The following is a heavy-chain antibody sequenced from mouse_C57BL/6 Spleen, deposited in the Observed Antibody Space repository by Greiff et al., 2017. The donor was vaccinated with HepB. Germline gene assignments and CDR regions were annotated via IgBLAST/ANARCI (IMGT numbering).Heavy chain of an antibody. D-gene: IGHD1-1*01. Sequence: EVKVVESGAELVRPGASVKLSCTASGFNIKDYYMHWVKQRPEQGLEWIGRIDPEDGDTEYAPKFQGKATMTADTSSNTAYLQLSSLTSEDTAVYYCTHTTVVEDWYFDVWGTGTTVTVSS. J-gene: IGHJ1*03. CDR3: THTTVVEDWYFDV. CDR2: IDPEDGDT. V-gene: IGHV14-1*01. CDR1: GFNIKDYY.